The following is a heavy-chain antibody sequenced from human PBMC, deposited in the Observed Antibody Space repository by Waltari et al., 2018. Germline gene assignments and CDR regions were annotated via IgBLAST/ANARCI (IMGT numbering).Heavy chain of an antibody. Sequence: EVQLVESGGGLVQPGGSLRLSLADSGFTVSNDAMNWGRQAPGKGLEWVSAISGSDDSYYADSVRGRFTISRDNSKNTLFLQMNSLRAEDTAVYYCASRYGWPSNDYWGQGTLVTVSS. CDR3: ASRYGWPSNDY. V-gene: IGHV3-23*04. D-gene: IGHD5-18*01. CDR1: GFTVSNDA. J-gene: IGHJ4*02. CDR2: ISGSDDS.